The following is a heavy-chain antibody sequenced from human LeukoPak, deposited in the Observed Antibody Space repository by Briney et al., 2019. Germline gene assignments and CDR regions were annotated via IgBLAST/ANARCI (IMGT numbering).Heavy chain of an antibody. J-gene: IGHJ5*02. V-gene: IGHV4-59*11. CDR1: GGSLSSHY. D-gene: IGHD1-26*01. CDR2: IYYSGST. Sequence: PSETLSLTCSVSGGSLSSHYWSWIRQPPGKGLEWIGYIYYSGSTNYNPSLQSRVTISVDTSKNQFSLKLSSVTAADTAVYYCARAARIVGAPGNWFDPWGQGTLVTVSS. CDR3: ARAARIVGAPGNWFDP.